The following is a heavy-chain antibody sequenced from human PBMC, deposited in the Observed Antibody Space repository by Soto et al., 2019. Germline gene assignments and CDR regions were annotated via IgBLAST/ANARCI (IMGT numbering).Heavy chain of an antibody. CDR3: ARGRIFGYTDHEPPGGLDY. CDR1: GYSFTSND. V-gene: IGHV1-8*01. CDR2: MNPNSDNT. J-gene: IGHJ4*02. D-gene: IGHD5-12*01. Sequence: GASVKVPCKASGYSFTSNDINWVRLATGQGLEWMGWMNPNSDNTGYAQKFQGRLTMTRSTSTNTAYMELKSLTSEDTAVYFCARGRIFGYTDHEPPGGLDYWGQGNLVTVSS.